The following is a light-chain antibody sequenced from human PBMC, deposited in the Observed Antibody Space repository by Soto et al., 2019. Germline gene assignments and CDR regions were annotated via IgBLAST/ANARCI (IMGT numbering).Light chain of an antibody. J-gene: IGKJ1*01. Sequence: DIQMTQSPSTLSASGGDRVTITCRASQIISTWLAWYQQKPGKAPKLLIFDASTWESGVPSRFSCSGSGTDFTLNISSLQPDDFATYYCQHYTDSSGAFGQVPKVDIK. V-gene: IGKV1-5*01. CDR2: DAS. CDR1: QIISTW. CDR3: QHYTDSSGA.